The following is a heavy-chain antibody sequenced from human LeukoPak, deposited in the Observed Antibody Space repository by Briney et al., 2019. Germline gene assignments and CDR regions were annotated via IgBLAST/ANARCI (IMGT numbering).Heavy chain of an antibody. CDR2: IYYSGST. CDR1: GGSISSYY. D-gene: IGHD5-18*01. Sequence: SETLSLTCTVSGGSISSYYWSWIRQPPGKGLEWIGYIYYSGSTNYNPSLKSRVTISVDTSKNQFSLKLSSVTAADTAVYYCARLVRYSYGYEVGYGMDVWGQGTTVTVSS. V-gene: IGHV4-59*08. CDR3: ARLVRYSYGYEVGYGMDV. J-gene: IGHJ6*02.